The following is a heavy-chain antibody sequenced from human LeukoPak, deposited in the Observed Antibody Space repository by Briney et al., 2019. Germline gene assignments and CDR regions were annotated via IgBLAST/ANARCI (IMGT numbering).Heavy chain of an antibody. V-gene: IGHV1-18*04. CDR2: ISAYNGNT. J-gene: IGHJ5*02. Sequence: ASVKVSCKASGYTFTTYYMHWVRQAPGQGLEWMGWISAYNGNTNYAQKLQGRVTMTTDTSTSTAYMELRSLRSDDTAVYYCARDHRALMVTPPNWFDPWGQGTLVTVSS. CDR1: GYTFTTYY. D-gene: IGHD5-18*01. CDR3: ARDHRALMVTPPNWFDP.